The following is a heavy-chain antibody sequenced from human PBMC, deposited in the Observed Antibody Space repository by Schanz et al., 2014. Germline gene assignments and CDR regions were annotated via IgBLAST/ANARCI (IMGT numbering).Heavy chain of an antibody. CDR1: GFTFSDYY. D-gene: IGHD6-19*01. CDR2: ISGSSIHK. V-gene: IGHV3-11*05. Sequence: QVYLVESGGDLVKPGGSLRLSCAASGFTFSDYYMAWIRQAPGKGLEWVSHISGSSIHKNYADSVKGRFSISRDNGETSVYLQINSLRVEDTAVYYCAKDLISGWSGFDYWGQGTLVTVSS. CDR3: AKDLISGWSGFDY. J-gene: IGHJ4*02.